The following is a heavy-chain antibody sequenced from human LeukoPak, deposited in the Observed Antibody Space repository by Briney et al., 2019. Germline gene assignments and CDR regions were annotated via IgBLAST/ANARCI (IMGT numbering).Heavy chain of an antibody. J-gene: IGHJ6*02. CDR2: IYYSGST. V-gene: IGHV4-39*01. CDR1: GGSISSSSYY. D-gene: IGHD3-3*01. CDR3: ARHGVIKRFLEWLPDYYYYGMDV. Sequence: SETLSLTCTVSGGSISSSSYYWGWIRQPPGKGLKWIGSIYYSGSTYYNPSLKSRVTISVDTSKNQFSLKLSSVTAADTAVYYCARHGVIKRFLEWLPDYYYYGMDVWGQGTTVTVSS.